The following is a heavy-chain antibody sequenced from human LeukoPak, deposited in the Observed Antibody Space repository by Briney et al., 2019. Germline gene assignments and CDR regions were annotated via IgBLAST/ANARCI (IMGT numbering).Heavy chain of an antibody. J-gene: IGHJ5*02. V-gene: IGHV3-30*02. CDR2: TLSDGSNK. CDR1: GFTFSNYG. Sequence: PGGSLRLSCAASGFTFSNYGMHWVRQAPGKGLEWLTFTLSDGSNKYYADSVKGRFTISRDNSKDTLYLQINSLRAEDTAVYYCATSRWFDPWGQGTLVTVSS. CDR3: ATSRWFDP.